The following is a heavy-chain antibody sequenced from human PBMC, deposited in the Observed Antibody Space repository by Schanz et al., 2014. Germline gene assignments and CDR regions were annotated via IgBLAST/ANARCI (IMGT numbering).Heavy chain of an antibody. V-gene: IGHV3-21*06. CDR2: LSFDSRHI. CDR3: ARDGVAATTDFEY. Sequence: VQLVESGGGVVQPGRSLRLSCAASGFTFSTYGMHWIRQAPGKGLEWVAFLSFDSRHIYYAVSVKGRFTISRDNAKSSLHLQMNSLRADDTAVYYCARDGVAATTDFEYWGQGALVTVSS. J-gene: IGHJ4*02. D-gene: IGHD1-1*01. CDR1: GFTFSTYG.